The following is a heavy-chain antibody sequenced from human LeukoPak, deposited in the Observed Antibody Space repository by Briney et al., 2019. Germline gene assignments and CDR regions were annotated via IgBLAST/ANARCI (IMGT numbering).Heavy chain of an antibody. D-gene: IGHD3-3*01. CDR1: GGTFSSYA. Sequence: ASVKVSCKASGGTFSSYAISWVRQAPGQGLEWMGGIIPIFGTANYAQKFQGRVTITTDESTSTAYMELSSLRSEDTAVYYCARDFTGGGYYGGVGDYWGQGTLVTVSS. CDR2: IIPIFGTA. CDR3: ARDFTGGGYYGGVGDY. V-gene: IGHV1-69*05. J-gene: IGHJ4*02.